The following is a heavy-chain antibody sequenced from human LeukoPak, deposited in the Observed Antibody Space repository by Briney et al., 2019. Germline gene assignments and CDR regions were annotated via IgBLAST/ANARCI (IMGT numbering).Heavy chain of an antibody. J-gene: IGHJ5*02. CDR3: VRAAYGGIIVPVFDP. Sequence: SETLSLTCTVSGYSISSGYHWAWIRQPPGKGLEWIGQIYYTRTTYYDPSLKSRVAISVDTSNNQFSLNLRSVTAGDAAVYYCVRAAYGGIIVPVFDPWGQGTLVTVSS. CDR1: GYSISSGYH. V-gene: IGHV4-38-2*02. CDR2: IYYTRTT. D-gene: IGHD3-16*02.